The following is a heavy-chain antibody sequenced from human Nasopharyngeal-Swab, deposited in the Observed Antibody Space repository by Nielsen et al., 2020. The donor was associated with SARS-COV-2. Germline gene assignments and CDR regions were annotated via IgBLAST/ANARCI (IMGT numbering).Heavy chain of an antibody. J-gene: IGHJ6*02. CDR1: GGSFSGYY. CDR2: INHRGST. CDR3: AIPYCSGGSCYYYYGMDV. D-gene: IGHD2-15*01. Sequence: SETLSLTCAVYGGSFSGYYWSWIRQPPGKGLEWIGEINHRGSTNYNPSLKSRVTISVDTSKNQFSLKLSSVTAADTAVYYCAIPYCSGGSCYYYYGMDVWGQGTTVTVSS. V-gene: IGHV4-34*01.